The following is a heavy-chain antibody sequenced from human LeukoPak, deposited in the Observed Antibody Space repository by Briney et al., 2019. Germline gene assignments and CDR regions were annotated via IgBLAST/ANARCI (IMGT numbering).Heavy chain of an antibody. CDR1: GFTFSSYA. Sequence: GTLRLSCAASGFTFSSYAMSWVRQAPGKGLEWVSHITSAGSTFSADSVRGRFSISRDHSKNTLYLQMSSLRADDTAVYYGAKHRAVGVIDFDYWGQGTLVTVSS. CDR3: AKHRAVGVIDFDY. D-gene: IGHD3-22*01. CDR2: ITSAGST. V-gene: IGHV3-23*01. J-gene: IGHJ4*02.